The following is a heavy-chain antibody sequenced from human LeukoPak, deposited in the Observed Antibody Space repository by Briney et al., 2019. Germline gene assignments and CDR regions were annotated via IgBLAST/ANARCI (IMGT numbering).Heavy chain of an antibody. V-gene: IGHV4-59*01. J-gene: IGHJ2*01. CDR1: GGSISSYY. CDR3: ARGPDGSCSWYPYYWYFDL. CDR2: IYYSGST. D-gene: IGHD6-13*01. Sequence: SETLSLTCTVSGGSISSYYWSWIRQPPGKGLEWIGYIYYSGSTNYNPSLKSRVTISVDTSKNQFSLKLSSVTAADTAVYYCARGPDGSCSWYPYYWYFDLWGRGTLVTVSS.